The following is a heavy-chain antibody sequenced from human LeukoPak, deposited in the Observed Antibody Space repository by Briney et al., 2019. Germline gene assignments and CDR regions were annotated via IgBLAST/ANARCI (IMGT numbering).Heavy chain of an antibody. J-gene: IGHJ4*02. V-gene: IGHV1-18*01. D-gene: IGHD6-13*01. CDR1: GYTFTSYG. Sequence: ASVKVSCKASGYTFTSYGISWVRQAPVQGLEWMGWISAYNGNTNYAQKLQGRVTMTTDTSTSTAYMELRSLRSDDTAVYYCARLSRVAAAGTGFDYWGQGTLVTVSS. CDR2: ISAYNGNT. CDR3: ARLSRVAAAGTGFDY.